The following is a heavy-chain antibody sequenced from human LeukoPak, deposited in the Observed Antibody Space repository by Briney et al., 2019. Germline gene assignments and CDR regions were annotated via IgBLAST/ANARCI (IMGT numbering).Heavy chain of an antibody. D-gene: IGHD3/OR15-3a*01. CDR1: GVSISSSNSY. Sequence: SETLSLTCTVSGVSISSSNSYWGWIRQPPGKGLEWIGSIYYSGNTYYNASLKSQVSISIDTSKNQFSLRLTTVTAADTAVYYCARQTGSGLFILPGGQGTLVTVSS. CDR2: IYYSGNT. CDR3: ARQTGSGLFILP. V-gene: IGHV4-39*01. J-gene: IGHJ4*02.